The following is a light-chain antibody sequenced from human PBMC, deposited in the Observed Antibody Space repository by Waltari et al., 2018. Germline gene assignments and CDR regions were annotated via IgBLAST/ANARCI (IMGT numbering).Light chain of an antibody. V-gene: IGKV3-20*01. CDR1: QSVSSSN. Sequence: EIVLTQSPGTLPLSPGERATLSCRASQSVSSSNLAWYQQKPGQAPRLLIHDASSRATGIPDRFSGSGSGTDFTLTISRLEPEDFAVYYCQQYGRSWNTFGQGTKLEIK. CDR3: QQYGRSWNT. J-gene: IGKJ2*01. CDR2: DAS.